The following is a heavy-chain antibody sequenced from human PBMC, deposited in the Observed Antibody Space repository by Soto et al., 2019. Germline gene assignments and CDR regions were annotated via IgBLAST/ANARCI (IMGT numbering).Heavy chain of an antibody. CDR3: AKDGDYSNSSGY. D-gene: IGHD4-4*01. Sequence: QPGGSLRLSCAASGFTFSSYGMHWVRQAPGKGLEWVAVISYDGSNKYYADSVKGRFTISRDNSKNTLYLQMNSLRAEDTAVYYCAKDGDYSNSSGYWGQGTLVTVSS. CDR1: GFTFSSYG. J-gene: IGHJ4*02. V-gene: IGHV3-30*18. CDR2: ISYDGSNK.